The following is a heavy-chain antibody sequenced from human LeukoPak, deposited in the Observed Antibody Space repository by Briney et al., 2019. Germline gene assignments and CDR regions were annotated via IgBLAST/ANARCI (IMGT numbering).Heavy chain of an antibody. Sequence: SQTLSLTCTVSGYSISGGYYWGWIRQPPGKGLEWIGTIYHGGSTYYNPSLKSRVTISVDTSKNQFSLKLSSVTAADTAVYFCARDIAAVRAPIDYWGQGTLVTVSS. CDR3: ARDIAAVRAPIDY. D-gene: IGHD6-13*01. CDR1: GYSISGGYY. V-gene: IGHV4-38-2*02. J-gene: IGHJ4*02. CDR2: IYHGGST.